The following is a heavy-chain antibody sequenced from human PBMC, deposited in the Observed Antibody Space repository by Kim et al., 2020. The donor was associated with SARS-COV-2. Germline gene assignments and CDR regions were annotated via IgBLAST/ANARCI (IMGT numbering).Heavy chain of an antibody. V-gene: IGHV3-33*06. CDR1: GFTFSSYA. D-gene: IGHD3-10*01. J-gene: IGHJ3*02. CDR3: AKYVSLWFGEMNEAFDI. Sequence: GGSLRLSCAASGFTFSSYAMHWVRQAPGKGLEWVAVIWYDGSNKYYADSVKGRFTISRDNSKNTLYLQMNSLRAEETAVYYCAKYVSLWFGEMNEAFDIWGQGTMVTVSS. CDR2: IWYDGSNK.